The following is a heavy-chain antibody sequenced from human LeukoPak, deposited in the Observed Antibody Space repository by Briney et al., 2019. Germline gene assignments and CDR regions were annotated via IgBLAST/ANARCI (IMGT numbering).Heavy chain of an antibody. CDR1: GGSISSGNYY. V-gene: IGHV4-61*02. Sequence: SETLSLTCTVSGGSISSGNYYWSWIGQPAGKGLEWIGRIDTSGSTNYNPSLKSRVTISVDTSKNQFSLKLSSVTAADTAVYYCARNIPARPQDYWGQGTLVTVSS. CDR2: IDTSGST. CDR3: ARNIPARPQDY. D-gene: IGHD6-6*01. J-gene: IGHJ4*02.